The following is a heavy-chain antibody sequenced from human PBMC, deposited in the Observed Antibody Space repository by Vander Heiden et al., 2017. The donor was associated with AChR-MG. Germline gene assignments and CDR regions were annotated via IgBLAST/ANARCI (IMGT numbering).Heavy chain of an antibody. CDR1: GFTFSCYA. J-gene: IGHJ4*02. CDR2: ISYDGSNK. D-gene: IGHD6-19*01. V-gene: IGHV3-30-3*01. Sequence: QVQLVASGGCVVQPWASLRLPCAASGFTFSCYAMHWVRQAPGKGLEWVAVISYDGSNKYYADSVKGRFTISRDNSKNTLYLQMNSLRAEDTAVYYCARGPRGAVAGTWGPFDYWGQGTLVTVSS. CDR3: ARGPRGAVAGTWGPFDY.